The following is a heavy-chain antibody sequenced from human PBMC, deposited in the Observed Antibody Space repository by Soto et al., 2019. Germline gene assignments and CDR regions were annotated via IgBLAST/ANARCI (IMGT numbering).Heavy chain of an antibody. Sequence: PGGSLRLSCAASGFTFSSYAMSWVRQAPGKGLEWVSAISGSGGSTYYADSVKGRFTISRDNSKNTLYLQMNSLRAEDTAVYYCARRRQLAGYYYYGMDVWGQGTTVTVS. CDR1: GFTFSSYA. J-gene: IGHJ6*02. CDR2: ISGSGGST. D-gene: IGHD6-13*01. V-gene: IGHV3-23*01. CDR3: ARRRQLAGYYYYGMDV.